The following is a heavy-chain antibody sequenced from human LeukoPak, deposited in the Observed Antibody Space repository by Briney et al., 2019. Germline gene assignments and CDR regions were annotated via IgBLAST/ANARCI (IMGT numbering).Heavy chain of an antibody. D-gene: IGHD1-26*01. J-gene: IGHJ3*02. CDR3: VRDFGLVGASDAFDI. V-gene: IGHV3-21*01. CDR1: GSTFSTYS. CDR2: ISSSSSYI. Sequence: GGSLRLSCAASGSTFSTYSMNWVRQAPGKGLEWVSSISSSSSYIYYGDSVKGRFTISRDNAKNSLYLQMNSLRAEDTAVYYCVRDFGLVGASDAFDIWGQGTMVTVSS.